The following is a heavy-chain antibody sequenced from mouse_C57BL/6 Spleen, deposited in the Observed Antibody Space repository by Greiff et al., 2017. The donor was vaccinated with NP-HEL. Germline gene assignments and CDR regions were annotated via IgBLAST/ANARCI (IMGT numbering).Heavy chain of an antibody. J-gene: IGHJ4*01. CDR3: ARHSGYDGYYENAMDY. CDR2: ISGGGGNT. D-gene: IGHD2-3*01. CDR1: GFTFSSYT. V-gene: IGHV5-9*01. Sequence: DVHLVESGGGLVKPGGSLKLSCAASGFTFSSYTMSWVRQTPEKRLEWVATISGGGGNTYYPDSVKGRFTISRDNAKNTLYLQMSSLRSEDTALYYCARHSGYDGYYENAMDYWGQGTSVTVSS.